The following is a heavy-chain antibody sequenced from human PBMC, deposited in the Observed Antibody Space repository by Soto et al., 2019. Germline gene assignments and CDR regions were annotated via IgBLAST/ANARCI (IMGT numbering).Heavy chain of an antibody. CDR1: GYTFTRYA. Sequence: QVQLVQSGAEVKKPGASVKVSCKASGYTFTRYAMHWVRQAPGQRLEWMGWINAGNGNTKYSQKFQGRVTITRDTSASTAYMELSSLRSEDTAVYYCARDSGGSGDFWRVGYYYYYMDVWGKGTTVTVSS. CDR2: INAGNGNT. V-gene: IGHV1-3*01. J-gene: IGHJ6*03. CDR3: ARDSGGSGDFWRVGYYYYYMDV. D-gene: IGHD3-3*01.